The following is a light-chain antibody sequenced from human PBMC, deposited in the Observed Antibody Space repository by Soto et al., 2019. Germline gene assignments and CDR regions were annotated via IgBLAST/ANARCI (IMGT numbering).Light chain of an antibody. J-gene: IGKJ4*01. V-gene: IGKV3-15*01. Sequence: EIVMTQSPATLSVSPGERVTLSRRASQSVSGNLAWYQQKPGQAPRLLIYGASTRATGIPARFSGSGSGTECTLTISSLQSEDFAVYYCQQYNNWLFTFGGGTRVEIK. CDR3: QQYNNWLFT. CDR1: QSVSGN. CDR2: GAS.